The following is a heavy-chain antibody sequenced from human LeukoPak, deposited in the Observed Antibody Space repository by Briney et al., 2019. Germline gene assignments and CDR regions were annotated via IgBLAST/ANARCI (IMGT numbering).Heavy chain of an antibody. V-gene: IGHV1-2*02. Sequence: GASVKVSCKASGYTFTGYYMHWVRQAPGQGLEWMGWINPNSGGTNYAQKFQGRVTMTRDTSIGTAYMELSRLRSDDTAVYYCASDLHRSIVGATTVYWGQGTLVTVSS. CDR1: GYTFTGYY. D-gene: IGHD1-26*01. CDR3: ASDLHRSIVGATTVY. CDR2: INPNSGGT. J-gene: IGHJ4*02.